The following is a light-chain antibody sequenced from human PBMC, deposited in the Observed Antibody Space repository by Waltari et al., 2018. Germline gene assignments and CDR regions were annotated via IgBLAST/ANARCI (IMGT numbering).Light chain of an antibody. V-gene: IGKV3-15*01. Sequence: EIVMTQSPSTLSVSPGESATLSCRASQSVSSNFAWYQQIPGQAPRLLIYYASTRATAIPARFTAGGSGTEFTLNISSVQAEDFAVYYCQQYKQWPRTFGQGTKVEIK. J-gene: IGKJ1*01. CDR3: QQYKQWPRT. CDR1: QSVSSN. CDR2: YAS.